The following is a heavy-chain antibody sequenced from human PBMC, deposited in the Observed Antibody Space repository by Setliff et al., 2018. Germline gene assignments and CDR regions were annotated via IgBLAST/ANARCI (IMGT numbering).Heavy chain of an antibody. D-gene: IGHD1-26*01. V-gene: IGHV3-49*04. CDR2: IRSKGYGGTA. J-gene: IGHJ4*02. CDR1: GFNFDDFA. CDR3: ARGGTYSASSMGDF. Sequence: PGGSLRLSCTASGFNFDDFALSWVRQAPGKGLDWVGFIRSKGYGGTAEYAASVKGRFTISRDPSKNTLHLQMGSLRAEDMAVYYCARGGTYSASSMGDFWGQGTLVTVSS.